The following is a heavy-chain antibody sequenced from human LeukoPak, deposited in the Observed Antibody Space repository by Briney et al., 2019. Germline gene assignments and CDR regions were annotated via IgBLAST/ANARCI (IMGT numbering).Heavy chain of an antibody. Sequence: ASVKVSCKASGYTFTSYDINWVRQAPGQGLEWMGWMTPDSGNTGYAQKFQGRVTLTRDTSIRAAYMELSGLKSEDTAVYYCARGTSSGYRKGFYFIDYWGQGTLVTVSS. V-gene: IGHV1-8*01. CDR2: MTPDSGNT. J-gene: IGHJ4*01. CDR3: ARGTSSGYRKGFYFIDY. CDR1: GYTFTSYD. D-gene: IGHD3-22*01.